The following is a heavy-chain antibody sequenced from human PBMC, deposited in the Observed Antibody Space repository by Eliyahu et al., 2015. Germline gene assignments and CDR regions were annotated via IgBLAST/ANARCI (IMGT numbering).Heavy chain of an antibody. Sequence: EVQLVESGGGLVQPGGSLRLSCAASGFXFSSYWMTWVRQAPGKGLEWVANIKEDGSEKYYVDSVKGRFTISRDNAKNSLYLQMNSLRAEDTAVYYCARDCRCSTSSFDKWGQGTLVTVSS. CDR2: IKEDGSEK. CDR1: GFXFSSYW. D-gene: IGHD2-2*01. CDR3: ARDCRCSTSSFDK. J-gene: IGHJ4*02. V-gene: IGHV3-7*01.